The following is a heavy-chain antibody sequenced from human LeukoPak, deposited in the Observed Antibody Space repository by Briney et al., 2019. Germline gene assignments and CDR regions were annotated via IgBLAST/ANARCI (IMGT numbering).Heavy chain of an antibody. CDR3: AKDPRLWFGELSHFDY. D-gene: IGHD3-10*01. CDR2: ISGSGGST. J-gene: IGHJ4*02. V-gene: IGHV3-23*01. Sequence: GGSLRLSCAASGFTFSSYAMSWVRQAPGKGLEWVSAISGSGGSTYYADSVKGRFTISRDNSKNTLYLQMNSLRAEDTAVYYCAKDPRLWFGELSHFDYWGQGTLVTVSS. CDR1: GFTFSSYA.